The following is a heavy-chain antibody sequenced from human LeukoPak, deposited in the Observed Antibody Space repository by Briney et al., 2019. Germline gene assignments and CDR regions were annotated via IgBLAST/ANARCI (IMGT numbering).Heavy chain of an antibody. CDR1: GGSISSGNYY. J-gene: IGHJ5*02. V-gene: IGHV4-61*01. D-gene: IGHD2-2*01. Sequence: SQTLSLTCTVSGGSISSGNYYWSWIRQPPGKGLEWIGYIYYSGSTNYNPSLKSRVTISVDTSKNQFSLKLSSVTAADTAVYYCARVYCSSTSCYLGWFDPWGQGTLVTVSS. CDR2: IYYSGST. CDR3: ARVYCSSTSCYLGWFDP.